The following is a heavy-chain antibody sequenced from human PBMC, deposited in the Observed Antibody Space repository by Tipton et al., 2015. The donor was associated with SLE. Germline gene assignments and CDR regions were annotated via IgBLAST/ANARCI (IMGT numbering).Heavy chain of an antibody. J-gene: IGHJ4*02. CDR2: IYTGGYT. V-gene: IGHV4-4*07. CDR3: VLCSPAGCAYFDY. Sequence: TLSLTCTVSGGSISSYYWAWIRQPAGKGLEWIGRIYTGGYTKYNPSFENRVTVDASKDQFSLKLSSVTAADTAVYYCVLCSPAGCAYFDYWGQGRLVTVSS. D-gene: IGHD2-15*01. CDR1: GGSISSYY.